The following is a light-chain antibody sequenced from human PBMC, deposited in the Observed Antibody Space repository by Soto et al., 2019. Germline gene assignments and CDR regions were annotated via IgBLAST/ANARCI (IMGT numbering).Light chain of an antibody. CDR2: EVN. CDR1: SSDVGGYNY. Sequence: QSALTQPPSASGSPGQSVTISCTGTSSDVGGYNYVSWFQQHPGKAPKLIIHEVNQRPSGVPDRFSGSKSGNTASLTVSGLQAEDEADYYCSSYAGSNNLVFGGGTKLTVL. CDR3: SSYAGSNNLV. V-gene: IGLV2-8*01. J-gene: IGLJ2*01.